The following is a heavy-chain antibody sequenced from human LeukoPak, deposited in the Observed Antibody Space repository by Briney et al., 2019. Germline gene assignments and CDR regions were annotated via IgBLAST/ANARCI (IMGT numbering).Heavy chain of an antibody. CDR1: GYTFTGYY. V-gene: IGHV1-2*02. Sequence: ASVKDSCKASGYTFTGYYMHWVRQAPGQGLEWMGWINPNSGGTNYAQKFQGRVTMTRDTSISTAYMELSRLRSDDTAVYYCARGPVLRYFDWLSGDAFDIWGQGTMVTVPS. J-gene: IGHJ3*02. D-gene: IGHD3-9*01. CDR2: INPNSGGT. CDR3: ARGPVLRYFDWLSGDAFDI.